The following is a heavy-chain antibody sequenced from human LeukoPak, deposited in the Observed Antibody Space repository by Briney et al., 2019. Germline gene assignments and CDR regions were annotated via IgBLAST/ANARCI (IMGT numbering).Heavy chain of an antibody. D-gene: IGHD3-10*01. CDR1: GGSISSGGYY. CDR3: ARDYAMVRGVGYYYYIDV. J-gene: IGHJ6*03. CDR2: IYYSGST. V-gene: IGHV4-31*03. Sequence: SETLSLTCTVSGGSISSGGYYWSWIRQHPGKGLEWIGYIYYSGSTYYNPSLKSRVTISVDTSKSQFSLKLSSVTAADTAVYYCARDYAMVRGVGYYYYIDVWGKGTTVTVSS.